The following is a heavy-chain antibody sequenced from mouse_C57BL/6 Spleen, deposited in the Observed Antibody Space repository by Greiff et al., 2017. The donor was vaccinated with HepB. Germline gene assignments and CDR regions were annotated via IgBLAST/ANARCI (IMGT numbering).Heavy chain of an antibody. J-gene: IGHJ3*01. Sequence: EVKLQESGPGLVKPSQSLSLTCSVTGYSITSGYYWNWIRQFPGNKLEWMGYINYDGSNNYNPSLKNRISITRDTSKNQFFLKLTSVTTEDTATYYCARDDYGAAWFAYWGQGTLVTVSA. V-gene: IGHV3-6*01. D-gene: IGHD2-4*01. CDR2: INYDGSN. CDR1: GYSITSGYY. CDR3: ARDDYGAAWFAY.